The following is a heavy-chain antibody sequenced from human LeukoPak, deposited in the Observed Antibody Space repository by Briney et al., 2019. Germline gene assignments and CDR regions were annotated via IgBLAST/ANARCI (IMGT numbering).Heavy chain of an antibody. CDR3: APRGAHGY. V-gene: IGHV3-21*01. Sequence: GGSLRLSCAVSGFSLTDYSMNWIRQAPGKGLEWVSSIGTRSRHIYYAESVKGRFTISRDNATNSVYLQTNSLGVEDTGVYYCAPRGAHGYWGQGTLVTVSS. CDR1: GFSLTDYS. D-gene: IGHD4/OR15-4a*01. J-gene: IGHJ4*02. CDR2: IGTRSRHI.